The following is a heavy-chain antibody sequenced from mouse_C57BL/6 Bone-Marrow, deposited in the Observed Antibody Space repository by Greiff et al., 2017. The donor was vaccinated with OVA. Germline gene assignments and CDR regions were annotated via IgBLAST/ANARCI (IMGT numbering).Heavy chain of an antibody. V-gene: IGHV5-12*01. Sequence: EVQVVESGGGLVQPGGSLKLSCAASGFTFSDYYMYWVRQTPEKRLEWVAYISNGGGSTYYPDTVKGRFTISRDNAKNTLYLQMSRLKSEDTAMYYCAESDGYCWYFDVWGTGTTVTVSS. J-gene: IGHJ1*03. CDR3: AESDGYCWYFDV. CDR2: ISNGGGST. D-gene: IGHD2-3*01. CDR1: GFTFSDYY.